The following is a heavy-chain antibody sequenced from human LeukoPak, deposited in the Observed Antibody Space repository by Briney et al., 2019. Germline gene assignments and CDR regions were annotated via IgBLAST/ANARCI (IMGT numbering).Heavy chain of an antibody. CDR1: GVSVTSDTNY. CDR2: ILHSGST. J-gene: IGHJ4*02. D-gene: IGHD3-3*01. Sequence: AQTLSLACAVAGVSVTSDTNYWSWIRQPPGKGLEWIGYILHSGSTYHNPSFKSRFTISVDTSKNQFSLKLSSVTAADTAVYFCARTRDFWSAYFDYWGQGILVTVSS. CDR3: ARTRDFWSAYFDY. V-gene: IGHV4-30-2*01.